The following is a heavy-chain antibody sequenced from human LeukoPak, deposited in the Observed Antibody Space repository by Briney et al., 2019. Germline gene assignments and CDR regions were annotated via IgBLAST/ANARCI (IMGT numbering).Heavy chain of an antibody. J-gene: IGHJ4*02. D-gene: IGHD3-3*01. CDR2: IKQDGSEK. V-gene: IGHV3-7*03. Sequence: GGSLRLSCVVSGFTFSNYWMSWVRQAPGKGLEWVANIKQDGSEKSYVDSVKGRFTISRDNAKNSLYLQMNSLRAEDTAVYYCAREDFGGVSYWGQGTLVTVSS. CDR1: GFTFSNYW. CDR3: AREDFGGVSY.